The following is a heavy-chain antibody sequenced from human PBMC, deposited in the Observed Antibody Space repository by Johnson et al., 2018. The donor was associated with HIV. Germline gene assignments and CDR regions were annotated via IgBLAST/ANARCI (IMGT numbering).Heavy chain of an antibody. CDR2: IKEDGSEK. V-gene: IGHV3-7*01. Sequence: VQLVESGGVSVQPGGSLRLSCAGSEFTFSNYWMSWVRQAPGKGLEWVANIKEDGSEKYYVDSVKGRFTISRDNAKNSLFLQMNSLRAEDTAVYYCARAHPFYGGNSEGAFDIWGQGTMVTVSS. CDR1: EFTFSNYW. D-gene: IGHD4-23*01. CDR3: ARAHPFYGGNSEGAFDI. J-gene: IGHJ3*02.